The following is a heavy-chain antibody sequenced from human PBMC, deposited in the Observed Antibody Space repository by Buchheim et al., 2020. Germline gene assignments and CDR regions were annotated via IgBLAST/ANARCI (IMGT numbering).Heavy chain of an antibody. CDR3: AKDLGCGGGSCYSAFDI. Sequence: EVQLLESGGGLVQPGGSLRLSCAASGFTFSSYAMSWVRQAPGKGLEWVSAISGSGGSTYYADSVKGRVTLSRDNFKDTLYLQMNSLRAEDTAVYYCAKDLGCGGGSCYSAFDIWGQGT. V-gene: IGHV3-23*01. CDR1: GFTFSSYA. D-gene: IGHD2-15*01. J-gene: IGHJ3*02. CDR2: ISGSGGST.